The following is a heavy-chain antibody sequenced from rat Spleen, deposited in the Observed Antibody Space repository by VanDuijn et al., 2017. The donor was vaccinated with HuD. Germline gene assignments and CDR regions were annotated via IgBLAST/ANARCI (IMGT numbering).Heavy chain of an antibody. Sequence: EVQLVESGGGLVQPGRSLKLSCAASGFTFSDYYMAWVRQAPKKGLEWVASISYEGSSTYYGDSVKGRFTISRDNAKSTLYLQMNSLRSEDTATYYCARHDGLACVMDAWGQGASVAVSS. D-gene: IGHD1-12*02. J-gene: IGHJ4*01. CDR1: GFTFSDYY. V-gene: IGHV5-22*01. CDR3: ARHDGLACVMDA. CDR2: ISYEGSST.